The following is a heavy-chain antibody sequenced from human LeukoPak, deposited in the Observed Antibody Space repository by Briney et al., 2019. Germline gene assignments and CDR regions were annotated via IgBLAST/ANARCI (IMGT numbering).Heavy chain of an antibody. D-gene: IGHD5-18*01. CDR3: ARGGGYSYGLFDY. V-gene: IGHV4-61*02. CDR2: ISSSGST. Sequence: SETLSLTCTVSGDSISSGNYYWSWIRQPAGKGLEWIGRISSSGSTNYNPSLKSRVTISVDTSKNQFSLKLSSVTAADTAVYYCARGGGYSYGLFDYWGQGTLVTVSS. J-gene: IGHJ4*02. CDR1: GDSISSGNYY.